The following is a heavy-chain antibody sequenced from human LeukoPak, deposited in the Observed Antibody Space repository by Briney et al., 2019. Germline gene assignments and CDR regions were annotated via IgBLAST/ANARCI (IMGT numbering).Heavy chain of an antibody. CDR1: GYSISSGSF. J-gene: IGHJ4*02. V-gene: IGHV4-38-2*02. Sequence: SETLSLTCTVSGYSISSGSFWGWIRQPPGKGLEWIGSIYYSGSTYYNPSLKSRVTISVDTSKNQFSLKLSSVTAADTAVYYCARSLYDILTGYLFDYWGQGTLVTVSS. CDR3: ARSLYDILTGYLFDY. CDR2: IYYSGST. D-gene: IGHD3-9*01.